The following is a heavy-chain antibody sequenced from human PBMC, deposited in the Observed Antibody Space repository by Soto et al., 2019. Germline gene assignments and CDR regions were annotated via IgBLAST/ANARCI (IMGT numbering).Heavy chain of an antibody. V-gene: IGHV3-74*01. CDR1: GFTFSSYW. CDR2: INGGASRT. D-gene: IGHD2-21*01. J-gene: IGHJ6*02. CDR3: ARDYSYGLDV. Sequence: HPGGSLRLSCAASGFTFSSYWMHWVRQAPGKELVWISHINGGASRTTYADSVKGRFTISRDNAKNTLYLQMNSLRAEDTAVYYCARDYSYGLDVWGQGTTVTVSS.